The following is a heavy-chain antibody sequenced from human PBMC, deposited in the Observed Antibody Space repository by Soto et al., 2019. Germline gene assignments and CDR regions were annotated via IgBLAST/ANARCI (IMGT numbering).Heavy chain of an antibody. V-gene: IGHV4-34*01. CDR2: INHSGST. J-gene: IGHJ6*02. CDR1: GGSFSGYY. D-gene: IGHD3-22*01. CDR3: ARSLHYYDSSRYGMDV. Sequence: SETLSLTCAVYGGSFSGYYWSWIRQPPGKGLEWIGEINHSGSTNYNPSLKSRVTISVDTSKNQFSLKLSSVTAADTAVYYCARSLHYYDSSRYGMDVWGQGXTFTAYS.